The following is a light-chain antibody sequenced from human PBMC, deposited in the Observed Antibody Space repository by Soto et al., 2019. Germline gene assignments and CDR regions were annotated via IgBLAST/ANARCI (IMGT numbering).Light chain of an antibody. J-gene: IGKJ4*02. Sequence: DIQMTQSQSSLSASVGDRVTITCQASQDISNYLKWYQHKPGRAPKLLIYDASNLETGVPSRLSGSGSRTDFTFTITSLQPEDVATYYCQQYDNLQLTFGGGTKVEI. CDR3: QQYDNLQLT. CDR1: QDISNY. CDR2: DAS. V-gene: IGKV1-33*01.